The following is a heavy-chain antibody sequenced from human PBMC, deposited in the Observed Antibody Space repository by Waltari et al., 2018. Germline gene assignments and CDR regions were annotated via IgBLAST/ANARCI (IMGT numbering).Heavy chain of an antibody. CDR3: ARGRGVGIKVGTALDY. CDR1: GYTFTSYD. CDR2: MNPNSGNT. D-gene: IGHD2-21*01. Sequence: QVQLVQSGAEVKKPGASVKVSCKASGYTFTSYDIHWVRQATGQGLEWMGWMNPNSGNTGYAQKFQGRVTITRNTSISTAYMELSSLRSEDTAVYYCARGRGVGIKVGTALDYWGQGTLVTVSS. J-gene: IGHJ4*02. V-gene: IGHV1-8*03.